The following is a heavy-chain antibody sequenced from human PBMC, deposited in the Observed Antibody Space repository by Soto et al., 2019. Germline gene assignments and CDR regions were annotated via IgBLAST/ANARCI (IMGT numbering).Heavy chain of an antibody. CDR1: GGTFSSYA. J-gene: IGHJ4*02. D-gene: IGHD2-2*01. V-gene: IGHV1-69*13. Sequence: ASVKFSCKASGGTFSSYAIIWLRQAPGQGLEWMGVIIPIFGTANYAQKFQGRVTITAYESTSTAYMELSSLRSEDTAVYYCASDIVVAPASQLNFDYWGQGTLVTVSS. CDR3: ASDIVVAPASQLNFDY. CDR2: IIPIFGTA.